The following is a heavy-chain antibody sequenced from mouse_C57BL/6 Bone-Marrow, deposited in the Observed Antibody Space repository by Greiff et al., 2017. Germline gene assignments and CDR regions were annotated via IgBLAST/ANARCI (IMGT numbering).Heavy chain of an antibody. CDR1: GFTFSDYY. Sequence: EVQGVESGGGLVQPGGSLKLSCAASGFTFSDYYMYWVRQTPEKRLEWVAYISNGGGSTYYPHTVQVRFTISRDNAKITLYLQMSRLNAEDTSIYYCARHDVGDYWGQGTSVTVSS. V-gene: IGHV5-12*01. CDR3: ARHDVGDY. CDR2: ISNGGGST. J-gene: IGHJ4*01.